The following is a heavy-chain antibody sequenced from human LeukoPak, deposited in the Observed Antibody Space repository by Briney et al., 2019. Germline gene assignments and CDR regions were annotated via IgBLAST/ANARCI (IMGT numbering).Heavy chain of an antibody. CDR1: GFTFSDYY. J-gene: IGHJ4*02. D-gene: IGHD1-1*01. CDR3: ARGTVATAYFDY. CDR2: IIGSGGAT. Sequence: GGSLRLSCAASGFTFSDYYMSWVRQAPGKGLEWVSYIIGSGGATKNADSVRGRFTISRDTAKNSLCLQVNSLRAQDTRVYYFARGTVATAYFDYWGQGTLVTVSS. V-gene: IGHV3-11*05.